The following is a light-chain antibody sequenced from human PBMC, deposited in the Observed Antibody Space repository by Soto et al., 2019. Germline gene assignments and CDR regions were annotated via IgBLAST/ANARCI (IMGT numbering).Light chain of an antibody. J-gene: IGLJ3*02. V-gene: IGLV1-40*01. Sequence: QSVLTQPPSVSGALGQRVTISCTGNNSNLGEGYDVHWYQQLPGAAPKLVVFGNRNRPSGVPERFSGSKSGTSASLAITGLQAEDEADYYCQAYDYSLTAVVFGGGTKLTVL. CDR1: NSNLGEGYD. CDR2: GNR. CDR3: QAYDYSLTAVV.